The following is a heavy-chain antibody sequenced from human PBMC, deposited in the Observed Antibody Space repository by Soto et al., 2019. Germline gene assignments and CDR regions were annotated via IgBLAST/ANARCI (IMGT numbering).Heavy chain of an antibody. V-gene: IGHV3-15*07. J-gene: IGHJ6*02. Sequence: EVQLVESGGGLVKPGGSLRLSCAASGFTFSNAWMNWVRQAPGKGLEWVGRIKSKTDGGTTDYAAPVKGRFTISRDDSKNTLYLQINSLKTEDTAVYYCTTVLDYYYYGMDVWGQGTTVTVSS. CDR2: IKSKTDGGTT. CDR3: TTVLDYYYYGMDV. CDR1: GFTFSNAW.